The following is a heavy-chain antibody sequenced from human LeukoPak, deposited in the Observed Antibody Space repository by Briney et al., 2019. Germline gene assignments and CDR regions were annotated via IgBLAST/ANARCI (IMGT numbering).Heavy chain of an antibody. D-gene: IGHD5-24*01. CDR2: FSGSGGDT. V-gene: IGHV3-23*01. CDR1: GFTFDDYD. Sequence: GGSLRLSCAASGFTFDDYDMSWVRQGPGKGLEWVSAFSGSGGDTYYADSVKGRFTISRDNSKNTLYLQMNSLRAEDTAVYYCAKSGYNRFDYWGQGTLVTVSS. CDR3: AKSGYNRFDY. J-gene: IGHJ4*02.